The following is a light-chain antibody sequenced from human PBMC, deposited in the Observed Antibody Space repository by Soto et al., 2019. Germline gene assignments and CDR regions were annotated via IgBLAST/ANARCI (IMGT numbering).Light chain of an antibody. CDR1: QSVRSSS. V-gene: IGKV3-20*01. J-gene: IGKJ2*01. Sequence: EIVLTQSPGTLSLSPGATATLSCRASQSVRSSSSAWYQQRPGQAPRLLIYDTSIRDTGIPDRFSGRGSGTDFTRTISRLETEDFAVYYCEQYCSSPFTFGQGTKLEI. CDR3: EQYCSSPFT. CDR2: DTS.